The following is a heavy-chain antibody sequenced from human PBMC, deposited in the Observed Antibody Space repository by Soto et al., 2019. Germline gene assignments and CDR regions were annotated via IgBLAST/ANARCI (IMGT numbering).Heavy chain of an antibody. D-gene: IGHD6-13*01. V-gene: IGHV1-58*01. CDR3: AAGDVAAAGTFGY. CDR2: IVVGSGNT. J-gene: IGHJ4*02. Sequence: ASVKVSCKASGFTFTSSAVQWVRQARGQRLEWIGWIVVGSGNTNYAQKFQERVTITRDMSTSTAYMELSSLRSEDTAVYYCAAGDVAAAGTFGYWGQGTLVTVSS. CDR1: GFTFTSSA.